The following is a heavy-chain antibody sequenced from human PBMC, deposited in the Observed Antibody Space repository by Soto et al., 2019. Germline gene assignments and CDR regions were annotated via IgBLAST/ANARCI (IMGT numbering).Heavy chain of an antibody. J-gene: IGHJ4*02. D-gene: IGHD4-17*01. V-gene: IGHV4-34*01. CDR1: GGSFSGYY. CDR3: ARGTEVDYGDFDY. Sequence: SATLSLTCAVYGGSFSGYYWSWIRQPPGKGLEWIGEINHSGSTNYNPSLKSRVTISVDTSKNQFSLKLSSVTAADTAVYYCARGTEVDYGDFDYWGQGTLVTVSS. CDR2: INHSGST.